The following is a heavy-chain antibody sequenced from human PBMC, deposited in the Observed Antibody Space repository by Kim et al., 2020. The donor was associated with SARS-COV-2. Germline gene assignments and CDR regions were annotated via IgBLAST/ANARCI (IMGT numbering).Heavy chain of an antibody. J-gene: IGHJ4*02. V-gene: IGHV1-69*13. CDR3: AREHSWDSSGYRGYFDY. Sequence: SVKVSCKASGGTFSSYAISWVRQAPGQGLEWMGGIIPIFGTANYAQKFQGRVTITADESTSTAYMELSSLRSEDTAVYYCAREHSWDSSGYRGYFDYWGQGTLVTVSS. D-gene: IGHD3-22*01. CDR1: GGTFSSYA. CDR2: IIPIFGTA.